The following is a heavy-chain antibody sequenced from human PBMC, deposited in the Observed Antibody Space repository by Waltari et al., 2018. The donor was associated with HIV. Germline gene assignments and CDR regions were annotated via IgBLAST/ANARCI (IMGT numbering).Heavy chain of an antibody. CDR3: ARMPILGYGSYAFDS. D-gene: IGHD6-13*01. CDR2: VNHSEST. J-gene: IGHJ4*02. Sequence: QVQLKQWGAGVLKPSETLSLTCAVYSESFSGNYWSWIRQPPGKGLEWIGEVNHSESTNYNPSLKSRVTISIDTSKKQFSLRLTSVTAADTALYYCARMPILGYGSYAFDSWGQGTLVTVSS. CDR1: SESFSGNY. V-gene: IGHV4-34*01.